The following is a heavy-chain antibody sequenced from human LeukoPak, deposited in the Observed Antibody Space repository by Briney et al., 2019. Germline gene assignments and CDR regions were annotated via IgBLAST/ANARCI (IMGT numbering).Heavy chain of an antibody. V-gene: IGHV1-69*13. Sequence: SVKVSCKASGGTFSSYAISWVRQAPGQGLEWMGGIIPIFGTANYAQRFQGRVTITADESTSTAYMELSSLRSEDTAVYYCAGGADVGLYTFDYWGQGTLVTVSS. J-gene: IGHJ4*02. CDR3: AGGADVGLYTFDY. D-gene: IGHD2-2*02. CDR1: GGTFSSYA. CDR2: IIPIFGTA.